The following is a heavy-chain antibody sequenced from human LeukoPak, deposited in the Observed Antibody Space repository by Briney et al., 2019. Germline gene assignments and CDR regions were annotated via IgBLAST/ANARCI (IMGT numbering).Heavy chain of an antibody. V-gene: IGHV3-23*01. D-gene: IGHD6-13*01. CDR2: ITGNGVST. J-gene: IGHJ4*02. CDR1: GFTFNTYT. CDR3: AKGLHSSSWYSDS. Sequence: GGSLRLSCAASGFTFNTYTMNWVRLVPGKGLEWVSLITGNGVSTYYADSVKGRFTISRDNSKNTLYLQMNSLRAEDTAVHYCAKGLHSSSWYSDSWGQGTLVTVSS.